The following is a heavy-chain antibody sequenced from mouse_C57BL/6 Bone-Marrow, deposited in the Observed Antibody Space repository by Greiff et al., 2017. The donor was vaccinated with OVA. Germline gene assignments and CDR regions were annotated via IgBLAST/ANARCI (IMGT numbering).Heavy chain of an antibody. V-gene: IGHV5-4*01. CDR1: GFTFSSYA. J-gene: IGHJ3*01. Sequence: EVKLQESGGGLVKPGGSLKLSCAASGFTFSSYAMSWVRQTPEKRLEWVATISDGGSYTYYPDNVKGRFTISRDNAKNNLYLQMSHLKSEDTAMYYCAREDYSKGAYWGQGTLVTVSA. D-gene: IGHD2-5*01. CDR2: ISDGGSYT. CDR3: AREDYSKGAY.